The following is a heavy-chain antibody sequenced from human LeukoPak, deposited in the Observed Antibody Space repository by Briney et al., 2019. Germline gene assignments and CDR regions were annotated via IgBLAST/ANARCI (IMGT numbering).Heavy chain of an antibody. Sequence: SETLSLTCTVSGGSISSGSYYWSWIRQPAGKGLEWIGSIYYSGITYYNPSLKSRVTISVDTSKNQFSLKVSSVTAADTAVYYCARDRPGGYSYGPFDYWGQGTLVTVSS. CDR2: IYYSGIT. CDR1: GGSISSGSYY. D-gene: IGHD5-18*01. J-gene: IGHJ4*02. CDR3: ARDRPGGYSYGPFDY. V-gene: IGHV4-39*07.